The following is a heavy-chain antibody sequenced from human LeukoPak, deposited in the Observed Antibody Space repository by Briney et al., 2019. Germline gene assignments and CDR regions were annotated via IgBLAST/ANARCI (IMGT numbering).Heavy chain of an antibody. CDR3: ARGYCSGGSCYSYYYHNYMDV. CDR1: GDSVSSNSAA. V-gene: IGHV6-1*01. D-gene: IGHD2-15*01. CDR2: TYYRSRWYN. J-gene: IGHJ6*03. Sequence: SQTLSLTCAISGDSVSSNSAAWNWIRQSPSRGLEWLGRTYYRSRWYNDYAVSVKSRITINPDTSKNQFSLKLSSVTAADTAVYYCARGYCSGGSCYSYYYHNYMDVWGKGTTVTVSS.